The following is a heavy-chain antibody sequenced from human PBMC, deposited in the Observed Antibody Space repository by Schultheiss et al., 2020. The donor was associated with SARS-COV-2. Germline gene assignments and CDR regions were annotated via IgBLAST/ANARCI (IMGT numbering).Heavy chain of an antibody. CDR3: AGRGGSYYRTYWYFDL. Sequence: ASVKVSCKVSGYTLTELSMHWVRQAPGKGLEWMGGFDPEDGETIYAQKFQGRVTMTEDTSTDTAYMELSSLRSEDTAVYYSAGRGGSYYRTYWYFDLWGRGTLVTVSS. V-gene: IGHV1-24*01. J-gene: IGHJ2*01. D-gene: IGHD1-26*01. CDR1: GYTLTELS. CDR2: FDPEDGET.